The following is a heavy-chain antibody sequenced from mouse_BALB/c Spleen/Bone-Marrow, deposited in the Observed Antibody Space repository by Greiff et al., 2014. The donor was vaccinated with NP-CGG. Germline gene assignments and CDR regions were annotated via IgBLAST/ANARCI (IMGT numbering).Heavy chain of an antibody. Sequence: QVQLQQSGPELVKPGASVRISCKASGYTFTSYYIHWVKQRPGQGLEWIGWIYPGNANTKYNEKFKGKATLTADKSSSTAHMQLSSLTSEDSAVYFCARDTMDYWGQGTSVTVSS. J-gene: IGHJ4*01. CDR2: IYPGNANT. V-gene: IGHV1S56*01. CDR1: GYTFTSYY. CDR3: ARDTMDY.